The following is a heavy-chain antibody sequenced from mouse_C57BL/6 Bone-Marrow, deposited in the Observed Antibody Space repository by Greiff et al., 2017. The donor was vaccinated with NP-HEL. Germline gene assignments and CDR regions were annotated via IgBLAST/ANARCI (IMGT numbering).Heavy chain of an antibody. D-gene: IGHD1-1*01. V-gene: IGHV1-7*01. CDR3: ANNYYGSSPYWYFDV. Sequence: VQLQQSGAELAKPGASVKLSCKASGYTFTSYWMHWVKQRPGQGLEWIGYINPSSGYTKYNQKFKDKATLTADKSSSTAYMQLSSPTYEDSAVYYCANNYYGSSPYWYFDVWGTGTTVTVSS. CDR1: GYTFTSYW. CDR2: INPSSGYT. J-gene: IGHJ1*03.